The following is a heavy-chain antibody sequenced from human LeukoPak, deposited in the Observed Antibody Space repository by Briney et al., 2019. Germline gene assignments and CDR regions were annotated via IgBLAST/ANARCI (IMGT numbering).Heavy chain of an antibody. Sequence: GGSLRLSCAASGFTFSTYGLHWVRQAPGKGLEWFSAISGSGGTAYYADSVKGRFTISRDNSKNTLYLQMNSLRAEDTAVYYCAKKGYYDGSGYYMYYFDHWGQGTLVTVSS. V-gene: IGHV3-23*01. CDR2: ISGSGGTA. D-gene: IGHD3-22*01. CDR1: GFTFSTYG. J-gene: IGHJ4*02. CDR3: AKKGYYDGSGYYMYYFDH.